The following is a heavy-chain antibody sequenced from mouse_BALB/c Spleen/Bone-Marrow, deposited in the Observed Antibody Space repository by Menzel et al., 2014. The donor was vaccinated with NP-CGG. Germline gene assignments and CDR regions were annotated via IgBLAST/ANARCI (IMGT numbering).Heavy chain of an antibody. D-gene: IGHD2-4*01. V-gene: IGHV5-9-2*01. Sequence: EVKLVESEGGLVKSGGSLKLSCAASGFTFNSYGMSWVRQTPEKSLEWVATISGGGSYTFYPDSVKGRFTISRDNAKNNLYLQLSSLRSEDTALYYCARHAYYDQTEVSFVYWGQGTLVTVSA. CDR1: GFTFNSYG. CDR2: ISGGGSYT. CDR3: ARHAYYDQTEVSFVY. J-gene: IGHJ3*01.